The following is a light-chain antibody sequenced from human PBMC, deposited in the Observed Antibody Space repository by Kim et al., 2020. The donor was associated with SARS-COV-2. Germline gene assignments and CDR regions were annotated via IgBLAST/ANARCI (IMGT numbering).Light chain of an antibody. V-gene: IGLV4-69*01. CDR1: AGHSTNS. Sequence: AATRTCARSAGHSTNSGAEDPRQHEQSPGYLMVLNSDDNNRRGDGIPERFSGSTSGAEGYLTISGPQSEDEADYYCQTWGSGIGVFGGGTQLTVL. J-gene: IGLJ3*02. CDR3: QTWGSGIGV. CDR2: LNSDDNN.